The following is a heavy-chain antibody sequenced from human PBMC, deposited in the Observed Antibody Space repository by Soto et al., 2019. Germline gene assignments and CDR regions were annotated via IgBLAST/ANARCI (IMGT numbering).Heavy chain of an antibody. Sequence: GGSLRLSCAASGFTFSSSGMHWVRQAPGKGLEWVAVISYDGSNKYYADSVKGRFTISRDNSKNTLYLQMNSLRAEDTAVYYCAKEGHVLRYFDWSPGNDAFDIWGQGTMVTVSS. CDR1: GFTFSSSG. CDR3: AKEGHVLRYFDWSPGNDAFDI. J-gene: IGHJ3*02. V-gene: IGHV3-30*18. CDR2: ISYDGSNK. D-gene: IGHD3-9*01.